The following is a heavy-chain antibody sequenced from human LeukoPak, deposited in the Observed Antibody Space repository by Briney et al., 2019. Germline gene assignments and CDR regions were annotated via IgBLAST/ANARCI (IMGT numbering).Heavy chain of an antibody. CDR2: LYRDGNT. J-gene: IGHJ4*02. V-gene: IGHV3-66*01. D-gene: IGHD1-26*01. Sequence: GGSLRLSCAPSGFTIGINYMNWVRQVPGKGLEWLSVLYRDGNTYYADSVKGRFTISRDNSKNTLYLQMNTLRAEDTAVYYCAFSSGNYLYFDYWGQGTLVTVSS. CDR1: GFTIGINY. CDR3: AFSSGNYLYFDY.